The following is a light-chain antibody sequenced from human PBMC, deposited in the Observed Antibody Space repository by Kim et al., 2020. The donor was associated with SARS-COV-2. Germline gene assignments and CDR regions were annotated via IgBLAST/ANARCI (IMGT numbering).Light chain of an antibody. V-gene: IGLV10-54*01. CDR3: SAWDSSLSAWV. Sequence: QPAKLTCTGNSNNVGNEGAAWLQQHQGHPPNLLSYRNNNRPSGISERLSASRSENTASLTITGLQPEDEADYYCSAWDSSLSAWVFGGGTKLTVL. CDR1: SNNVGNEG. CDR2: RNN. J-gene: IGLJ3*02.